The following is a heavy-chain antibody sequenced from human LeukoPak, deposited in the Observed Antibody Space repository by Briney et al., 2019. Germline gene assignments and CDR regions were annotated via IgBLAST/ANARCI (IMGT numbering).Heavy chain of an antibody. D-gene: IGHD3-22*01. CDR1: GGSISSYY. V-gene: IGHV4-59*01. CDR2: IYYSGST. Sequence: SETLSLTCTVSGGSISSYYWSWIRQPPGKGLEWIGYIYYSGSTDYNPSLKSRVTISVDTSKNQFSLKLSSVTAADTAVYYCAREYDYYDSSGPPRTHAFDIWGQGTVVTVSS. J-gene: IGHJ3*02. CDR3: AREYDYYDSSGPPRTHAFDI.